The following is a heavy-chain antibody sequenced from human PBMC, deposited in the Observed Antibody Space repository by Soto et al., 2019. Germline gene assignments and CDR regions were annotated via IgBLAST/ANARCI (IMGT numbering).Heavy chain of an antibody. CDR1: GFASSSYA. CDR2: IGAVGGAT. J-gene: IGHJ3*02. Sequence: EGQLLESGGALVQPGGSLRLSCAASGFASSSYAMNWVRQAPGKGLEWVSSIGAVGGATYYADSVKGRFTISRDKSKNMLYLQMSGLRAEDTALYYCVKNRGASLWYGESPGDAFDIWGQGTMVIVSP. CDR3: VKNRGASLWYGESPGDAFDI. V-gene: IGHV3-23*01. D-gene: IGHD3-10*01.